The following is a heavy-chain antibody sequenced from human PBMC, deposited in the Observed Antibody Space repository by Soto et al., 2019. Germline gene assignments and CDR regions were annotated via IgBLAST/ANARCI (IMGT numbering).Heavy chain of an antibody. CDR2: ISAGGDTT. CDR3: ARRV. CDR1: GFTFSNYP. Sequence: EVQVSESGGGLVQPGGSLRLSCATSGFTFSNYPMNWVRQAPGKGLEWVSGISAGGDTTYYADSVKCRFTIFRDNAKNSVSLQMNSLRVEDTAVYYCARRVWGQGTLVTVSS. J-gene: IGHJ4*02. V-gene: IGHV3-23*01.